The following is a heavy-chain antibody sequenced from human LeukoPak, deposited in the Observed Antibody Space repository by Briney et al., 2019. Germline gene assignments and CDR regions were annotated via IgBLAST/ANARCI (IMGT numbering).Heavy chain of an antibody. V-gene: IGHV4-30-2*01. CDR1: GGSISSGGSS. J-gene: IGHJ5*02. CDR3: ARDNYYDSSGYYRHNWFDP. CDR2: IYHSGST. Sequence: SQTLSLTCAVSGGSISSGGSSWSWIRQPPGKGLEWIGYIYHSGSTYYNPSLKSRVTISVDRSKNQFSLKLSSVTAADTAVYYCARDNYYDSSGYYRHNWFDPWGQGTLVTVSS. D-gene: IGHD3-22*01.